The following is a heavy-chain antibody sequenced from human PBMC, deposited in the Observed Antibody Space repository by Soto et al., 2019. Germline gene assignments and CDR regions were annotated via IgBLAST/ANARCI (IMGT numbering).Heavy chain of an antibody. CDR2: IWYDGSNK. CDR3: ARDLRYCSGGSCYSDYYYYYGMDV. D-gene: IGHD2-15*01. J-gene: IGHJ6*02. Sequence: SGRSLRLSCAASGLTFSSCGMHRVRKAPGKGLEWVAVIWYDGSNKYYADSVKGRFTISRDNSKNTLYLQMNSLRAEDTAVYYCARDLRYCSGGSCYSDYYYYYGMDVWGQGTTVTVSS. CDR1: GLTFSSCG. V-gene: IGHV3-33*01.